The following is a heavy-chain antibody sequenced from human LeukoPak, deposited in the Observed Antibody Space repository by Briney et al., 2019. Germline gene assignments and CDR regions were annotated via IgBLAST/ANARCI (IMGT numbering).Heavy chain of an antibody. D-gene: IGHD4-17*01. CDR2: IKQDGSEK. CDR3: AKHMTTVTTPIDY. J-gene: IGHJ4*02. V-gene: IGHV3-7*03. Sequence: GGSLRLSCAASGFTFSSYWMSWVRQAPGKGLEWVANIKQDGSEKYYVDSVKGRFTISRDNSKNTLYLQMNSLRAEDTAVYYCAKHMTTVTTPIDYWGQGTLVTVSS. CDR1: GFTFSSYW.